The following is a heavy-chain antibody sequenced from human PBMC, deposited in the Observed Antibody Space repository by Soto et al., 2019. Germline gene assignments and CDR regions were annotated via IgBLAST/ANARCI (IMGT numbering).Heavy chain of an antibody. CDR2: ISGSGGST. V-gene: IGHV3-23*01. D-gene: IGHD2-2*01. CDR3: AKCSRYCSSTRCDVSDAFDI. J-gene: IGHJ3*02. Sequence: GGSLRLSCEASGFTFSSYAMSWVRQAPGKGLEWVSAISGSGGSTYYADSVKGRFTISRDNSKNTLYLQMNRLRAEDTAVYYCAKCSRYCSSTRCDVSDAFDIWGKGTMVTVSS. CDR1: GFTFSSYA.